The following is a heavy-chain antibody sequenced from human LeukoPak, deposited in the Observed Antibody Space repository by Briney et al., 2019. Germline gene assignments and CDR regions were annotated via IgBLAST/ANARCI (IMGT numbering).Heavy chain of an antibody. Sequence: PAASVKASCKASGYTFTNYDINWVRQATGQGLEWMGWMNPNSGNTGYAQKFQGRVTMTRDMSTSTVYMELSSLRSEDTAVYYCARDKVQWIQLWSPNWFDPWGQGTLVTVSS. CDR3: ARDKVQWIQLWSPNWFDP. D-gene: IGHD5-18*01. CDR1: GYTFTNYD. V-gene: IGHV1-8*01. J-gene: IGHJ5*02. CDR2: MNPNSGNT.